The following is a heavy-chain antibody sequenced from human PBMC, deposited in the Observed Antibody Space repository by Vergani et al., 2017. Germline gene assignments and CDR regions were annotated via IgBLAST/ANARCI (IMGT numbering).Heavy chain of an antibody. CDR1: GGSFNSGSYF. Sequence: QVQLQESGPGLVKPSQTLSLTCTVSGGSFNSGSYFWSWLRQPAGKRLEWIGRIHTNGVIHYNPSLNSRATISVETSRNQISLKLTSVTATDTAIYFFARGNPYVDFDIWGQGTMITVSS. V-gene: IGHV4-61*02. CDR3: ARGNPYVDFDI. D-gene: IGHD3-16*01. CDR2: IHTNGVI. J-gene: IGHJ3*02.